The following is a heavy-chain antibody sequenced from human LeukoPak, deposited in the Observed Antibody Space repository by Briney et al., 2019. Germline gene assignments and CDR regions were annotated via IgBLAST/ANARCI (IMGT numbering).Heavy chain of an antibody. V-gene: IGHV1-18*01. CDR3: ARDGIVAPYFVADY. Sequence: ASVKVSCKASGYTFISYGISWVRQAPGQGLEWMGWISAYKGNTNYAQKLQGRVTMTTDTSTSTAYMELRSLRSDDTAVYYCARDGIVAPYFVADYWGQGTLVTVSP. D-gene: IGHD3-22*01. CDR1: GYTFISYG. J-gene: IGHJ4*02. CDR2: ISAYKGNT.